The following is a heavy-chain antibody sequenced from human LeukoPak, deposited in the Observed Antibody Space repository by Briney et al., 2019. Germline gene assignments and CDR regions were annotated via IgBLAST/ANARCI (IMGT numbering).Heavy chain of an antibody. CDR3: TTDSGSYSFDY. V-gene: IGHV3-15*01. CDR1: GFTFSNAW. CDR2: IKSKTDGGTT. J-gene: IGHJ4*02. Sequence: GGSLRLSCAASGFTFSNAWMSWVRQAPGKGLEWVGRIKSKTDGGTTDYAAPVKGRFTISSDDSKNTLYLQMNSLKTEDTAVYYCTTDSGSYSFDYWGQGTLVTVSS. D-gene: IGHD1-26*01.